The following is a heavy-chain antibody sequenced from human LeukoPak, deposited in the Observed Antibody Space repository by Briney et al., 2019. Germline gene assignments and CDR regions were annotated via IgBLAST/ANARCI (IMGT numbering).Heavy chain of an antibody. D-gene: IGHD3-9*01. Sequence: ASVKVSCKASGYTFTSYDINWVRQATGQGLEWMGWMNPNSGNTGYAQKFQGRVTMTRNTSISTAYMELSSLRSEDTAVYYCARGTQLRKWTLSRYFDWDWFDPWGQGTLVTVSS. CDR1: GYTFTSYD. J-gene: IGHJ5*02. CDR2: MNPNSGNT. V-gene: IGHV1-8*01. CDR3: ARGTQLRKWTLSRYFDWDWFDP.